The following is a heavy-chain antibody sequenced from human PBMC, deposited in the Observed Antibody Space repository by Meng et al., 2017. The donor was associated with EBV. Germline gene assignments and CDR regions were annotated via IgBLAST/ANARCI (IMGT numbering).Heavy chain of an antibody. Sequence: VRVVQSGAEVKKPGYSVTVSFKASVGTFSSYAISWVRQAPGQGLEWMGGLIPIFGTANYAQKFQGRVTITADKSTSTAYMELSSLRSEDTAVYYCARAEIAAAGRLDYWGQGTLVTVSS. D-gene: IGHD6-13*01. V-gene: IGHV1-69*06. CDR2: LIPIFGTA. J-gene: IGHJ4*02. CDR3: ARAEIAAAGRLDY. CDR1: VGTFSSYA.